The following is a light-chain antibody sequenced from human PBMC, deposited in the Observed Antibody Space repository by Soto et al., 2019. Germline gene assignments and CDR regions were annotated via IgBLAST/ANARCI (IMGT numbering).Light chain of an antibody. CDR2: GAS. J-gene: IGKJ1*01. Sequence: EIVLTQSPGTLSLSPGERATLSCRASHSVRSNYLAWYQQKPGQAPRLLIYGASTRATGIPDRFSGSGSGTDFTLTITRLEPEDFAVYFCQQYLTSPRTFGQGTKVDI. V-gene: IGKV3-20*01. CDR3: QQYLTSPRT. CDR1: HSVRSNY.